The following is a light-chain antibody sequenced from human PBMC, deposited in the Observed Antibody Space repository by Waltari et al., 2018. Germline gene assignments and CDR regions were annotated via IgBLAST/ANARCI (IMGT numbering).Light chain of an antibody. CDR1: SSNIGNNY. Sequence: QSVLTQPPSVSAAPGQKVTISCSGSSSNIGNNYVSWFQQLPVTAPKLLIDEKNKRPAATPDRFSGSKSGTSGTFDITGLQTGDEADYYCINQDTSLNAIVFGGGTKLTVL. CDR3: INQDTSLNAIV. J-gene: IGLJ2*01. V-gene: IGLV1-51*02. CDR2: EKN.